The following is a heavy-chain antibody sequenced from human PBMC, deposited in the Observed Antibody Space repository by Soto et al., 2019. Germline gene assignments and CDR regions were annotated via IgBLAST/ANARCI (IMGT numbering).Heavy chain of an antibody. J-gene: IGHJ6*04. CDR1: GFTFSSYG. CDR3: AKVSSTRVGEQARWSMDV. CDR2: ISYDGSNK. V-gene: IGHV3-30*18. D-gene: IGHD6-6*01. Sequence: GGSLRLSCAASGFTFSSYGMHWVRQAPGKGLEWVAVISYDGSNKYYADSVKGRFTISRDNSKNTLYLQMNSLRAEDTAVYYCAKVSSTRVGEQARWSMDVWGKGTTVTVSS.